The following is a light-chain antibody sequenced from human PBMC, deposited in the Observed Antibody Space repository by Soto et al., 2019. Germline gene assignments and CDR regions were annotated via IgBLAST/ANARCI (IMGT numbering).Light chain of an antibody. CDR1: QSISSW. Sequence: DIQMTQSPSTLSASVGDRVTITCRASQSISSWLAWYQQKPGKAPKLLIYDASSLESGVPSRFSGSGSGTEFTLTISSLQPDDFATYHCQQYNSYLMYTFGQGTKLKIK. CDR3: QQYNSYLMYT. CDR2: DAS. J-gene: IGKJ2*01. V-gene: IGKV1-5*01.